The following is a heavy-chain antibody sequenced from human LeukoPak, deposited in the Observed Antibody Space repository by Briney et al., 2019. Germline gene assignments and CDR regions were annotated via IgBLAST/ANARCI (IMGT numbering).Heavy chain of an antibody. CDR1: GFTFSDYY. D-gene: IGHD6-6*01. J-gene: IGHJ3*02. Sequence: GGSLRLSCAASGFTFSDYYMSWIRQAPGKGLESVSYISGSSSYTNYAHSLKGRFTISRDNAKNSLYLQMNSLRAEDTAVYYCARGPSIAARYDAFDIWGQGTMVTVSS. V-gene: IGHV3-11*06. CDR3: ARGPSIAARYDAFDI. CDR2: ISGSSSYT.